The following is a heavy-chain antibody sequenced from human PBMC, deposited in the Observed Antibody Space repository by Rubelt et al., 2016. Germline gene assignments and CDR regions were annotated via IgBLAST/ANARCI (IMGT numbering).Heavy chain of an antibody. D-gene: IGHD6-13*01. CDR3: ARMAVAGTFYGLDV. CDR1: GGSFSGSY. J-gene: IGHJ6*02. CDR2: INHSGIT. Sequence: QVQIQQWGAGLLKPSETLSLTCAVYGGSFSGSYWSWIRQPPGKGLEWIGEINHSGITNYNPSLKSRVTNSIETSKKQFSLKLGSVTAADTAVYYCARMAVAGTFYGLDVWGQGTTVTVSS. V-gene: IGHV4-34*01.